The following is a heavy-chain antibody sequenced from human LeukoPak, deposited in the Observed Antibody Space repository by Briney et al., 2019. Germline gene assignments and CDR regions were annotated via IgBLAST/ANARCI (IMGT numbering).Heavy chain of an antibody. CDR3: ARGGLVPAFDI. J-gene: IGHJ3*02. CDR2: ISSSSSYI. Sequence: GGSLRLPCAASGFTVSSNYMSWVRQAPGKGLEWVSSISSSSSYIYYADSVKGRFTISRDNAKNSLYLQMNSLRAEDTAVYYCARGGLVPAFDIWGQGTMVTVSS. V-gene: IGHV3-21*01. CDR1: GFTVSSNY. D-gene: IGHD6-19*01.